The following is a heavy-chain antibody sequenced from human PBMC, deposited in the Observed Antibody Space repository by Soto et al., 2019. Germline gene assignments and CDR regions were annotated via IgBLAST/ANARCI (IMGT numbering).Heavy chain of an antibody. Sequence: QVQLQQWGAGLLKPSETLSLTCAVYGGSFSGYYWSWIRQPPGKGLEWIGEINHSGSTNYNPSLKSRVTISVDTSKNQFSLKLSSVTAADTAVYYCARPGTTVTTRWFDPWGQGTLVTVSS. CDR1: GGSFSGYY. D-gene: IGHD4-17*01. CDR3: ARPGTTVTTRWFDP. CDR2: INHSGST. V-gene: IGHV4-34*01. J-gene: IGHJ5*02.